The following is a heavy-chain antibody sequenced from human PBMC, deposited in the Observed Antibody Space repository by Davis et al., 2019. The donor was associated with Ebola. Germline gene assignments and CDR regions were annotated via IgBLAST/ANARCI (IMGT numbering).Heavy chain of an antibody. D-gene: IGHD5-12*01. V-gene: IGHV3-64*04. J-gene: IGHJ4*02. CDR1: GFTFSTYA. CDR3: AKHIVATITGFDY. Sequence: GESLKISCSASGFTFSTYAMHWVRQAPGKGLEYVSAFSNNGGSTYYADSVKGRFTISRDNSKNTLYLQMNSLRAEDTAVYYCAKHIVATITGFDYWGQGTLVTVSS. CDR2: FSNNGGST.